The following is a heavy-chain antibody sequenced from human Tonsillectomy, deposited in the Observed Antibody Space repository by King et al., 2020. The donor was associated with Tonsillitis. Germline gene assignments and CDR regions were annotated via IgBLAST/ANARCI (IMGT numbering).Heavy chain of an antibody. Sequence: VQLVESGGGLVQPGGSLRLSCAVSGFTFSSYAMSWVRQAPGKGLEWVSTISDSGGSTYYADSVKGRFTISRDNSKSTPYLQMNSLRAEDTAIYYCAKRDGYYWGQGTLVTVSS. J-gene: IGHJ4*02. CDR3: AKRDGYY. CDR1: GFTFSSYA. CDR2: ISDSGGST. D-gene: IGHD4-17*01. V-gene: IGHV3-23*04.